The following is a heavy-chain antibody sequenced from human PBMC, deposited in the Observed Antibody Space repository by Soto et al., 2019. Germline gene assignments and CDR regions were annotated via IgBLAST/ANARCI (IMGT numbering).Heavy chain of an antibody. V-gene: IGHV3-13*01. CDR3: ARGKEIFSGSLYYFDY. D-gene: IGHD7-27*01. CDR2: IGTAGDT. Sequence: GGSLRLSCAASGFTFSSYDMHWVRQATGKGLEWVSAIGTAGDTYYPGSVKGRFTISRENAKNSLYLQMNSLRAEDTAVYYCARGKEIFSGSLYYFDYWGQGTLVTVSS. J-gene: IGHJ4*02. CDR1: GFTFSSYD.